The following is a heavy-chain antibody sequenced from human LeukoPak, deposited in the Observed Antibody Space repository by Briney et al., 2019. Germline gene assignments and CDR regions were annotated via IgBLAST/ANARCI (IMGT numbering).Heavy chain of an antibody. Sequence: ALVKVSCKASGYTFTSYAMHWVRQAPGQRLEWMGWINAGNGNTKYSQKFQGRVTITRDTSASTAYMELSSLRSEDTAVYYCARELRYSSSWEGLDYWGQGTLVTVSS. J-gene: IGHJ4*02. CDR2: INAGNGNT. V-gene: IGHV1-3*01. D-gene: IGHD6-13*01. CDR3: ARELRYSSSWEGLDY. CDR1: GYTFTSYA.